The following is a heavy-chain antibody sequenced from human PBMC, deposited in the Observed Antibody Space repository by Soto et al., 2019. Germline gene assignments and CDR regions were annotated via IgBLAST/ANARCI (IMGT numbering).Heavy chain of an antibody. J-gene: IGHJ4*02. Sequence: LRLSCTASGFTFGDYAMSWFRQAPGKGLEWVGFIRSKAYGGTTEYAASVKGRFTISRDDSKSIAYLQMNSLKTEDTAVYYCTRVLSGAAMVSYFDYWGQGTLVTVSS. D-gene: IGHD5-18*01. CDR1: GFTFGDYA. CDR3: TRVLSGAAMVSYFDY. CDR2: IRSKAYGGTT. V-gene: IGHV3-49*03.